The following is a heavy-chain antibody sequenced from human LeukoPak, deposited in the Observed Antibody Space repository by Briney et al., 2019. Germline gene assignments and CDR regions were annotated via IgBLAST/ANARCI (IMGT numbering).Heavy chain of an antibody. D-gene: IGHD1-26*01. J-gene: IGHJ4*02. CDR1: GYTFTSYG. V-gene: IGHV1-69*06. CDR2: IIPIFGTA. CDR3: ATDLPFQGGSYHPASDY. Sequence: GASVKVSCKASGYTFTSYGISWVRQAPGQGLEWMGGIIPIFGTANYAQKFQGRVTMTEDTSTDTAYMELSSLRPEDTAVYYCATDLPFQGGSYHPASDYWGQGTLVTVSS.